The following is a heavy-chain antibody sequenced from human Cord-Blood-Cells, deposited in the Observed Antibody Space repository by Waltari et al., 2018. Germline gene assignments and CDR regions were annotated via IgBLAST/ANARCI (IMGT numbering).Heavy chain of an antibody. J-gene: IGHJ6*02. D-gene: IGHD1-26*01. CDR2: IMPTFGTA. Sequence: QVQLAQSGAEVKKPGSSVKVSCKASGGTFSSYAISWVRQAPGQGLGWMGGIMPTFGTANSEQRVQGRVTITSDESTSTADMELSSLGSEDTAVDYCAGGGGGASSYYYYGMDVWGQGTTVTVSS. CDR3: AGGGGGASSYYYYGMDV. CDR1: GGTFSSYA. V-gene: IGHV1-69*05.